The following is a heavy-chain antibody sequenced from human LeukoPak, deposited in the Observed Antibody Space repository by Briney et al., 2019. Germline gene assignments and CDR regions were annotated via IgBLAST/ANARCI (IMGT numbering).Heavy chain of an antibody. D-gene: IGHD6-13*01. CDR2: ISTSGVYT. J-gene: IGHJ3*02. Sequence: PGGSLRLSCAASGFTFSDHYMRWLRQAREKGLEWVSHISTSGVYTNYADSVKGRFTISRDDAKNSLYLQMNSLIAEDTAMYYCARNRISAAGCVFDIWGQGTMVTVSS. CDR1: GFTFSDHY. V-gene: IGHV3-11*03. CDR3: ARNRISAAGCVFDI.